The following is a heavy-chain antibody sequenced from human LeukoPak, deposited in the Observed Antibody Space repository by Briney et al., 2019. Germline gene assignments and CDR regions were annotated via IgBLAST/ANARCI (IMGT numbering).Heavy chain of an antibody. CDR3: ASEAAAGTLGY. D-gene: IGHD6-13*01. V-gene: IGHV4-4*07. CDR2: IYTSGST. J-gene: IGHJ4*02. CDR1: GGSIGCYY. Sequence: SETLSLTCTVSGGSIGCYYWSWLRQPAGKGLEWIGRIYTSGSTNYNPSLKSRVTMSVDTSKNQFSLKLSSVTAADTAVYYCASEAAAGTLGYWGQGTLVTVSS.